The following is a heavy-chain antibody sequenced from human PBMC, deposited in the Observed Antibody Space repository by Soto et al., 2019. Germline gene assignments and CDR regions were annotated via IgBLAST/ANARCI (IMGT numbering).Heavy chain of an antibody. J-gene: IGHJ3*01. D-gene: IGHD3-10*01. CDR3: ASENYSGYDV. CDR2: AIYRSKWSN. Sequence: SQTLSLTCALSGDSFFSDGVARNWIRQSPSRGLEWLGRAIYRSKWSNEYAVSVKGRITGNPDTSKNQYSLHLKSVTPEDPAVYYCASENYSGYDVSGRRTMVT. V-gene: IGHV6-1*01. CDR1: GDSFFSDGVA.